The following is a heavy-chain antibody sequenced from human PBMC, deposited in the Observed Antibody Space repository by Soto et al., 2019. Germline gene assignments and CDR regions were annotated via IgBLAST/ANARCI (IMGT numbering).Heavy chain of an antibody. Sequence: PSETLSLTCTVSGGSISSYYWSWIRQPPGKGLEWIGYIYYSGSTNYNPSLKSRVTISVDTSKNQSSLKLSSVTAADTAVYYCASQWDYYDSSGYGGEFDYWGQGTLVTVSS. D-gene: IGHD3-22*01. CDR1: GGSISSYY. CDR2: IYYSGST. V-gene: IGHV4-59*01. CDR3: ASQWDYYDSSGYGGEFDY. J-gene: IGHJ4*02.